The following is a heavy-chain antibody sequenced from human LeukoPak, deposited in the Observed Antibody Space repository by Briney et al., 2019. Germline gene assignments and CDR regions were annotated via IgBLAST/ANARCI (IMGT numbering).Heavy chain of an antibody. CDR2: ISGSGGST. D-gene: IGHD1-26*01. CDR1: GFTFSSYA. Sequence: PGGSLRLSCAAPGFTFSSYAMSWVRQAPGKGLEWVSAISGSGGSTYYADSVKGRFTISRDNSKNTLYLQMNSLRAEDTAVYYCAKGGSSRFYFDYWGQGTLVTVSS. V-gene: IGHV3-23*01. CDR3: AKGGSSRFYFDY. J-gene: IGHJ4*02.